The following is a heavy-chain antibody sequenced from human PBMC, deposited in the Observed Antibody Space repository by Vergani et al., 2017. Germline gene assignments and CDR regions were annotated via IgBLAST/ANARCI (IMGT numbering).Heavy chain of an antibody. V-gene: IGHV5-51*01. CDR1: GYSFTNYW. CDR3: ARLYGKDSSGSKYFDY. J-gene: IGHJ4*02. CDR2: IHPADSDT. Sequence: EVQLVQSGAEVKKPGESLKISCQISGYSFTNYWIGWVRQMPGKGLEWMGIIHPADSDTRYSQSFQGKVTISVDKSISTAYLQRSSMRASDSAMYYCARLYGKDSSGSKYFDYWGQGTLVTVSS. D-gene: IGHD3-22*01.